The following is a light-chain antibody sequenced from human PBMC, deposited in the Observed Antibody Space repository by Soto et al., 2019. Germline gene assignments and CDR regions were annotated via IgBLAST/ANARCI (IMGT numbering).Light chain of an antibody. V-gene: IGLV4-69*01. Sequence: QLVLTQSPSASDSLGASVKLTCTLSSGHSSYAIAWHQQQPEKGPRYLMKLSSDGSHSKGDGIPDRFSGSSSGAERYLTISSLQSEDEADYYCQTWDTGARVAFGGGTKVTVL. CDR3: QTWDTGARVA. CDR1: SGHSSYA. CDR2: LSSDGSH. J-gene: IGLJ2*01.